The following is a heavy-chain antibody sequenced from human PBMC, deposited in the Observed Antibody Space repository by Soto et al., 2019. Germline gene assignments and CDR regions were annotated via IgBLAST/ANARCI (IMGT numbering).Heavy chain of an antibody. V-gene: IGHV3-23*01. CDR3: ARGSTDSYPGSRIFDF. J-gene: IGHJ4*01. CDR2: ITDTGGDT. CDR1: GIPFGSRA. Sequence: RLSCVASGIPFGSRAMSWVRQAPGEGLVGVSTITDTGGDTKYADSVRGRFTMSRDNSKKTLYLQMNSLRVEDSALYYCARGSTDSYPGSRIFDFWGRGTLVTVSS. D-gene: IGHD3-10*01.